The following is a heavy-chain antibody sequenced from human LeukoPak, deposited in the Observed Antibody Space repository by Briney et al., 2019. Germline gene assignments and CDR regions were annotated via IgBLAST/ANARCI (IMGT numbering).Heavy chain of an antibody. CDR2: ISGSGGST. J-gene: IGHJ5*02. D-gene: IGHD6-19*01. V-gene: IGHV3-23*01. CDR1: GFTFSSYA. Sequence: GGSLRLSCAASGFTFSSYAMSWVRQAPGKGLEWVSAISGSGGSTYYADSVKGRFAISRDNSKNTLYLQMNSLRAEDTAVYYFAKDLSTPTSSGWYWGWFDPWGQGTLVTVSS. CDR3: AKDLSTPTSSGWYWGWFDP.